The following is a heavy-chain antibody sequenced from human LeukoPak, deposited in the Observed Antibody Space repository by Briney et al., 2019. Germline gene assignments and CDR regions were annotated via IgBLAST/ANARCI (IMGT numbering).Heavy chain of an antibody. CDR3: ARGLLTGYYSRYYYYGMDV. Sequence: ASETLSLTCAVYGGSFSGYYWSWIRQPPGKGLEWIGEINHSGSTNYNPSLKSRVTISVDTSKNQFFLKLSSVTAADTAVYYCARGLLTGYYSRYYYYGMDVWGQGTTVTVSS. J-gene: IGHJ6*02. V-gene: IGHV4-34*01. CDR1: GGSFSGYY. D-gene: IGHD3-9*01. CDR2: INHSGST.